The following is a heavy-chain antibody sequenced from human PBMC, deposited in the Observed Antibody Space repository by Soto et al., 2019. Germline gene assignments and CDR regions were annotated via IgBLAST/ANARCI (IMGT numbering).Heavy chain of an antibody. V-gene: IGHV4-34*01. CDR3: ARGRIRITMVRGAAFDY. J-gene: IGHJ4*02. Sequence: QVQLQQWGAGLLKPSETLSLTCAVYGGSFSGYYWSWIRQPPGKGLEWIGEINHSGSTNYNPSLKSRVSISVDQSKNQFSLKLGSVTAADTAVYYCARGRIRITMVRGAAFDYWGQGTLVTVSS. CDR2: INHSGST. CDR1: GGSFSGYY. D-gene: IGHD3-10*01.